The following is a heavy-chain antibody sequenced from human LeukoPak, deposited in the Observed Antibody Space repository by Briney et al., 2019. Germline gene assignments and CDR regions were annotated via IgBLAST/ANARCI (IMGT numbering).Heavy chain of an antibody. J-gene: IGHJ4*02. CDR3: ARDWAPYGPEAIGV. Sequence: GGSLRLSCAASGFTFSSYSMNWVRQAPGKGLEWVSSISSSSSYIYYADSVKGRFTISRDNAKNSLYLQMNSLRAEDTAVYYCARDWAPYGPEAIGVWGQGTLVTVSS. CDR2: ISSSSSYI. D-gene: IGHD3-10*01. CDR1: GFTFSSYS. V-gene: IGHV3-21*01.